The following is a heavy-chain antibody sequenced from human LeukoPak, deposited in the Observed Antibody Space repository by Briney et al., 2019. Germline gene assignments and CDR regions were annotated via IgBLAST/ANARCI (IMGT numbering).Heavy chain of an antibody. D-gene: IGHD6-13*01. V-gene: IGHV1-69*02. J-gene: IGHJ4*02. CDR2: IIPILGIA. CDR3: ATATAGDIDY. Sequence: SVKVSCKASGGTFSSYTISCVRQAPGQGLEWMGRIIPILGIANYAQKFQGRVTITPDKSTSTAYMELSSLRSEDTAVYYCATATAGDIDYWGQGTLVTVSS. CDR1: GGTFSSYT.